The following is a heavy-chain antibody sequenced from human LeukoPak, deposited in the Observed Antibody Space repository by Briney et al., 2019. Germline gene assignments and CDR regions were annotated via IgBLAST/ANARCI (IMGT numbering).Heavy chain of an antibody. CDR2: IYYSGST. Sequence: PSETLSLTCTVSGGSISSSSYYWGWIRQPPGKGLEWLGSIYYSGSTYYNPSLKSRVTISVDTSKSQFSLKLSSVTAADTAVYYCARAAPRGVINPADYWGQGTLVTVSS. CDR3: ARAAPRGVINPADY. CDR1: GGSISSSSYY. V-gene: IGHV4-39*01. D-gene: IGHD3-10*01. J-gene: IGHJ4*02.